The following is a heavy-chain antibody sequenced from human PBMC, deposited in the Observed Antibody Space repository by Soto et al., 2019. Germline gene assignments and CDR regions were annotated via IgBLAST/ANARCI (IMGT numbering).Heavy chain of an antibody. J-gene: IGHJ4*02. CDR2: FSSTGST. D-gene: IGHD2-2*01. CDR3: ARDCYEDY. V-gene: IGHV4-59*01. CDR1: GASITHYY. Sequence: PSETLSLTCAVSGASITHYYWNWIRQSPGKGLEWIVSFSSTGSTVYNPSLGSRVTISLDTSKNQLSLTLNSVTAADTAVYYCARDCYEDYWGQGTLVTVPS.